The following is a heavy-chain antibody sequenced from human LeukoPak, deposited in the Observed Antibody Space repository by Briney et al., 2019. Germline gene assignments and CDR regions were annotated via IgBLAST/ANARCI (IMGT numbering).Heavy chain of an antibody. V-gene: IGHV3-33*01. Sequence: GGSLRLSCAASGFTFSSYGMHWVRQAPGKGLEWVAVIWYDGSSRYYADSVKGRFTISRDNSKNTLYLQMNSLRAEDTAVYYCARDDSYYLDYWGQGTLVTVSS. CDR2: IWYDGSSR. J-gene: IGHJ4*02. D-gene: IGHD2-21*02. CDR3: ARDDSYYLDY. CDR1: GFTFSSYG.